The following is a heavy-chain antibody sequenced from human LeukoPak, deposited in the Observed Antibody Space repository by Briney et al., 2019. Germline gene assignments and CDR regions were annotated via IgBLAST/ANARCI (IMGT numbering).Heavy chain of an antibody. D-gene: IGHD3-10*01. CDR1: GFSFSFYR. Sequence: PGGSLRLSCAASGFSFSFYRMDWVRQAPGKGLEWVSSISSSSSYIYCADSVKGRFTISRDNAENSLYLQMNSLRAEDTAVYYCARDLDYGSGDYWGQGTLVTVSS. J-gene: IGHJ4*02. CDR3: ARDLDYGSGDY. V-gene: IGHV3-21*01. CDR2: ISSSSSYI.